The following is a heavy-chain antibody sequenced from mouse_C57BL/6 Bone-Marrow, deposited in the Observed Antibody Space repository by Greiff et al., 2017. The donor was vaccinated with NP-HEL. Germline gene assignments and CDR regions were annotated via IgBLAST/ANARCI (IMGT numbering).Heavy chain of an antibody. CDR3: AREGIYYYGSSHGAMDY. CDR1: GYSITSGYY. D-gene: IGHD1-1*01. J-gene: IGHJ4*01. V-gene: IGHV3-6*01. CDR2: ISYDGSN. Sequence: EVQLQESGPGLVKPSQSLSLTCSVTGYSITSGYYWNWIRQFPGNKLEWMGYISYDGSNNYNPSLKNRISITRDTSKNQFFLKLNSVTTEDTATYYCAREGIYYYGSSHGAMDYWGQGTSVTVSS.